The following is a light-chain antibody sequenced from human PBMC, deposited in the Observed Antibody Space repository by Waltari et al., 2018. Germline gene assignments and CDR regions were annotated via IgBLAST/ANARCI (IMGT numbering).Light chain of an antibody. CDR3: CSYAGSYTFGV. V-gene: IGLV2-11*01. Sequence: QSALTQPRSVSGSPGQSVTISCTGTSSDVGGYNYVSWYQQLPGKAPKPLIYEINKRPSGVPDRFSGSKSGNTASLTISGLQAEDEADYYCCSYAGSYTFGVFGGGTKVTVL. CDR1: SSDVGGYNY. CDR2: EIN. J-gene: IGLJ2*01.